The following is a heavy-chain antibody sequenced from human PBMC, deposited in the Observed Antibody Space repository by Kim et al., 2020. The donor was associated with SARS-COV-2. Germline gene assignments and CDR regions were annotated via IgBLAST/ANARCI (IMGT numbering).Heavy chain of an antibody. Sequence: GGSLRLSCAASGFTFSTYAMSWVRQAPGKGLEWVSAISDIGGSLKYADSVKGRFTISRDNSKNTVYLQMNSLRGEDTAVYYCAKDPGWHPPPWYFDLWGRGTLGTVSS. CDR3: AKDPGWHPPPWYFDL. D-gene: IGHD2-15*01. J-gene: IGHJ2*01. CDR2: ISDIGGSL. CDR1: GFTFSTYA. V-gene: IGHV3-23*01.